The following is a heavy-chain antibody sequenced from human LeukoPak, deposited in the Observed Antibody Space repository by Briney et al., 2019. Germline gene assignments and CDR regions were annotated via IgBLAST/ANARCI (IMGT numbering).Heavy chain of an antibody. D-gene: IGHD6-19*01. CDR3: AREYSSGWYDL. Sequence: PGGSLRLSCAASGFTFGNYYMSWIRQAPGKGLEWVANISSSSIYTNYAGSVKGRFTTSRDNVKKSLYLQMNSLRADDTAVYYCAREYSSGWYDLWGQGTLVNVSS. CDR2: ISSSSIYT. CDR1: GFTFGNYY. J-gene: IGHJ5*02. V-gene: IGHV3-11*05.